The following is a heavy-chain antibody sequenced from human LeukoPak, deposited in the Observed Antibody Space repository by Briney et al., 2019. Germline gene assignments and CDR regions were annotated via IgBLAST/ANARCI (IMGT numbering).Heavy chain of an antibody. D-gene: IGHD3-22*01. CDR1: GGCISSYY. J-gene: IGHJ4*02. CDR2: IYYSGTT. Sequence: SETLSLTCTVSGGCISSYYWSWIRQPPGKGLEWIGSIYYSGTTYYNPSLKSRVTMSVDTSKNQFSLKLTSVTAADTALYYCASQYDSSGYLVGFDYWGQGTLVTVSS. CDR3: ASQYDSSGYLVGFDY. V-gene: IGHV4-59*04.